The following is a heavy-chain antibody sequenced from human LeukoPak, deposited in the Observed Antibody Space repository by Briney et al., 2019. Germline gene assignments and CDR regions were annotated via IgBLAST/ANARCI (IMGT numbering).Heavy chain of an antibody. CDR3: AREWGSGYFSLDY. CDR1: GLTVSNNY. Sequence: PGGSLRLSCAASGLTVSNNYMTWVRQAPGKGLEWVSVIYSGGSTYYTDSVKGRFIISRDNSKNTLYLQMNSLTAEDTAVYYCAREWGSGYFSLDYWGQGTLVTVSS. CDR2: IYSGGST. D-gene: IGHD5-12*01. J-gene: IGHJ4*02. V-gene: IGHV3-53*01.